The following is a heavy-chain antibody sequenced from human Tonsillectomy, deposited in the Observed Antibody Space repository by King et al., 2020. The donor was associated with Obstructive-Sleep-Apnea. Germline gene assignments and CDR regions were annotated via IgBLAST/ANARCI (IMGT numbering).Heavy chain of an antibody. CDR2: MEYDGSNK. CDR1: GFIFSNYD. CDR3: ARGAKWELHYYYYYGLDV. V-gene: IGHV3-33*05. Sequence: VQLVESGGGVVQPGRSLRLSCAASGFIFSNYDMHWVRQAPGKGLEWVAVMEYDGSNKYYADSVKGRFTISRDNSKNTLYLQMNSLRAEDTAVYYCARGAKWELHYYYYYGLDVWGQGITVTVSS. J-gene: IGHJ6*02. D-gene: IGHD1-26*01.